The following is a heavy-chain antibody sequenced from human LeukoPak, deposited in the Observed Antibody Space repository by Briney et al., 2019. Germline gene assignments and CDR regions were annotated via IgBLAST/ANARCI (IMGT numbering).Heavy chain of an antibody. J-gene: IGHJ4*02. CDR1: GYTFNSYA. CDR2: INTNTGNP. D-gene: IGHD2-2*01. V-gene: IGHV7-4-1*02. CDR3: ARSIVVVPATFDY. Sequence: ASVKVSCKASGYTFNSYALDWVRQAPGQGLEWMGWINTNTGNPTYAQGFTGRCVFSLDTSVSTAYLQISSLKAEDTAVYYCARSIVVVPATFDYWGQGTLVTVSS.